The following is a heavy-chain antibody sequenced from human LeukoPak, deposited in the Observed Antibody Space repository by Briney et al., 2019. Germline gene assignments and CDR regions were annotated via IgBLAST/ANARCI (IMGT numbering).Heavy chain of an antibody. D-gene: IGHD2-15*01. V-gene: IGHV4-39*02. CDR3: ARDSGILAAPDY. Sequence: SETLSLTCTVSGGSISSSSYYWGWIRQPPGKGLEWIGSIYYSGSTYYNPSLKSRVTISVDTSKNQFSLKLSSVTAADTAVYYCARDSGILAAPDYWGQGTLVTVSS. CDR1: GGSISSSSYY. J-gene: IGHJ4*02. CDR2: IYYSGST.